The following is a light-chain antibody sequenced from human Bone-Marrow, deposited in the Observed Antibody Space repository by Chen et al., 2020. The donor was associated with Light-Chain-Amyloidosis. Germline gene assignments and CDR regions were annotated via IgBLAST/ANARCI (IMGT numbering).Light chain of an antibody. CDR1: SSDVGSYNR. Sequence: QSALTQPPSVSGSPGQSVTISCTGTSSDVGSYNRVSWYQQPPGTAPKLMIYEVSNRPSGVPDRCCGSKSGNTASLTISGLQAEDEADYYCSLYTSSSTYVVFGGGTKLTVL. CDR2: EVS. V-gene: IGLV2-18*01. J-gene: IGLJ2*01. CDR3: SLYTSSSTYVV.